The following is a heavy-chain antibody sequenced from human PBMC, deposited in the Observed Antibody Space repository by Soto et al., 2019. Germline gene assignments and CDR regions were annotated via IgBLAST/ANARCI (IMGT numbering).Heavy chain of an antibody. CDR1: GLTFRSYC. Sequence: GSLRLSCAASGLTFRSYCMHWVRQAPGKGLEWVAVISYDGSNKYYADSVKGRFTISRDNSKNTLYLQMNSLRAEDTAVYYCAKDAAWIQLWFLMDVWGQGTTVTVSS. CDR3: AKDAAWIQLWFLMDV. V-gene: IGHV3-30*18. J-gene: IGHJ6*02. CDR2: ISYDGSNK. D-gene: IGHD5-18*01.